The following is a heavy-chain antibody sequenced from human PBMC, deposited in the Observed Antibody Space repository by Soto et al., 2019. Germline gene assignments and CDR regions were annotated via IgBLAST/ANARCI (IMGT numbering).Heavy chain of an antibody. Sequence: ASVEVTCKSSGYTFTSYYSRWVRQAPGQGLEWMGIINPSGGSTTYTQKFQGRVTMTRDTSTSTVYMELSSLRSEDTAVYYCARGGVYRSIGPNWFDPWGQGTLVTVSS. J-gene: IGHJ5*02. CDR1: GYTFTSYY. CDR3: ARGGVYRSIGPNWFDP. V-gene: IGHV1-46*01. D-gene: IGHD3-16*02. CDR2: INPSGGST.